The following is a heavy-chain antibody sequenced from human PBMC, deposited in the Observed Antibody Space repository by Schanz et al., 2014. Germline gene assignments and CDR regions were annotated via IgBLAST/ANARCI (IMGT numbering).Heavy chain of an antibody. J-gene: IGHJ6*02. CDR1: GFSLNTYG. CDR3: ARDTSYDMDV. V-gene: IGHV3-7*01. CDR2: IKQDGSEK. Sequence: AQLMESGGGVVQPGTSLILSCSVSGFSLNTYGIHWFRQPAGKGLEWVANIKQDGSEKYYVDAVKGRFTISRDNAKISLYLQMNSLRVEDTAVYYCARDTSYDMDVWGQGTTVTVSS.